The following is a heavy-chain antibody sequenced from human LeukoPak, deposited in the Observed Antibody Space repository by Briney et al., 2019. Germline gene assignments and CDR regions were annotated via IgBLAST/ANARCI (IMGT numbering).Heavy chain of an antibody. CDR1: GFIFSNYC. J-gene: IGHJ4*02. CDR2: IYSGGST. Sequence: GGSLRLSCAASGFIFSNYCMHWVRQAPWKGLEWVSVIYSGGSTYYADSVKGRFTISRDNSKNTLYLQMNSLRAEDTAVYYCARDQIAAAGVYYFDYWGQGTLVTVSS. CDR3: ARDQIAAAGVYYFDY. V-gene: IGHV3-53*01. D-gene: IGHD6-13*01.